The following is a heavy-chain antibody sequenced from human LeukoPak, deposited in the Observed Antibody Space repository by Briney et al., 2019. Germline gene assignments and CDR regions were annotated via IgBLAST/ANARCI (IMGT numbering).Heavy chain of an antibody. Sequence: GASVKVSCKASGGTFSSYAISWVRQAPGQGLEWMGVIIPIFGTANYAQKFQGRVTITADESTSTAYMELSSLRSEDTAVYYCARASSYGYLRPYYFDYWGQGTLVTVSS. CDR2: IIPIFGTA. D-gene: IGHD5-18*01. J-gene: IGHJ4*02. CDR1: GGTFSSYA. CDR3: ARASSYGYLRPYYFDY. V-gene: IGHV1-69*13.